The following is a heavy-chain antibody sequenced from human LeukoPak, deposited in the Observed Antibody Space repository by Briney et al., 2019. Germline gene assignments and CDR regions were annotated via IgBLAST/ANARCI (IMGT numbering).Heavy chain of an antibody. J-gene: IGHJ4*02. D-gene: IGHD5-12*01. CDR1: GFTFSSYG. Sequence: AGGSLRLSCAASGFTFSSYGMHWVRQAPGKGLEWVAVIWYDGSNKYYADSVKGRFTISRDNSKNSLYLQMNSLRAEDTAVYYCASILASLDYWGQGTLVTVSS. V-gene: IGHV3-33*01. CDR3: ASILASLDY. CDR2: IWYDGSNK.